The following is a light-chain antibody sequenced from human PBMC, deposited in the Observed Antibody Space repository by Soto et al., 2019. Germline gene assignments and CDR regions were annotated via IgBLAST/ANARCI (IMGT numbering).Light chain of an antibody. Sequence: QSALTQPPSASGSPGQSVTISCTGTSSDVGGYNYVSWYQQHPGKAPKLMIYEVSKRPSGVPDRFSGSKSGNPASLTVSGLQAEDEADYYSSSYAGSNSLVFGGGTKLTVL. J-gene: IGLJ2*01. CDR3: SSYAGSNSLV. V-gene: IGLV2-8*01. CDR2: EVS. CDR1: SSDVGGYNY.